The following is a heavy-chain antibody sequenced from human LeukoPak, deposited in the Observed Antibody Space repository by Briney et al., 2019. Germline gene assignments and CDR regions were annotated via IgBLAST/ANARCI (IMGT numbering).Heavy chain of an antibody. J-gene: IGHJ6*03. CDR1: GGSFSGYY. CDR2: INHSGST. V-gene: IGHV4-34*01. CDR3: ARQKRGLYYYDSSGYYYGGHYYYYMDV. Sequence: NPSETLSLTCAVYGGSFSGYYWSWIRQPPGKGLEWIGEINHSGSTNYNPSLKSRVTISVDTSKNQFSLKLSSVTAADTAVYYCARQKRGLYYYDSSGYYYGGHYYYYMDVWGKGTTVTVSS. D-gene: IGHD3-22*01.